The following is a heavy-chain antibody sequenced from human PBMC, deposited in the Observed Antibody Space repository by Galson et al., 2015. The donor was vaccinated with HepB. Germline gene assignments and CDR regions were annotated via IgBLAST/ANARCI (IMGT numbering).Heavy chain of an antibody. J-gene: IGHJ4*02. D-gene: IGHD6-13*01. V-gene: IGHV3-30-3*01. CDR1: GFTFTSYA. CDR3: ARGKQLVRGYFDY. CDR2: ISSDGSSE. Sequence: SLRLSCAASGFTFTSYAIHWVRQAPGKGLEWVAVISSDGSSEYYADSVKGRFTISRDNSKNRLDLQMNSLRVVDTAVYYCARGKQLVRGYFDYWGQGTLVTVSS.